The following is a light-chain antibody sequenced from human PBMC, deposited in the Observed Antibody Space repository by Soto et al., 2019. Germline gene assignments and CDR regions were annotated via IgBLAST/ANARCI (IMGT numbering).Light chain of an antibody. Sequence: QSVLTQPPSVSGAPGQRVTISCTGSSSNIGAGYDVHWYQQLPGTAPKLLIYGNSNRPSGVPDRFSGSKSGTSASLAITGLQAEDEADYYCQSYDSSLSGRGVFGGGTKVTFL. CDR2: GNS. V-gene: IGLV1-40*01. CDR3: QSYDSSLSGRGV. J-gene: IGLJ2*01. CDR1: SSNIGAGYD.